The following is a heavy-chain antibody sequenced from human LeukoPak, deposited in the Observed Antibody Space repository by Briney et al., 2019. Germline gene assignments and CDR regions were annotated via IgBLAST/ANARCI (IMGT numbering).Heavy chain of an antibody. CDR1: GLTFSTYS. V-gene: IGHV3-48*02. Sequence: PGGSLRLSCAASGLTFSTYSMNWVRQAPGKGLEWLLYISSGATDIYYADSLRGRFTISRDNANNSLYLQMNSLRDEDTAVYYCARDPGGGFSAFDLWGQGTMVTVSS. D-gene: IGHD4-23*01. CDR2: ISSGATDI. J-gene: IGHJ3*01. CDR3: ARDPGGGFSAFDL.